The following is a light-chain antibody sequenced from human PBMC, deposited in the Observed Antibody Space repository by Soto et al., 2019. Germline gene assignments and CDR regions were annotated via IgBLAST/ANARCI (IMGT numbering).Light chain of an antibody. V-gene: IGLV3-21*02. Sequence: SYELTQPPSVSVAPGQTARITCGGNNIGSKSVHWYQQKPGKAPVLVVYDDSDRPSGIPERFPGSNSGNTATLTISRVEAGDEAEYYCQVWDSSSDHVVFGGGTQLTVL. CDR3: QVWDSSSDHVV. CDR2: DDS. CDR1: NIGSKS. J-gene: IGLJ2*01.